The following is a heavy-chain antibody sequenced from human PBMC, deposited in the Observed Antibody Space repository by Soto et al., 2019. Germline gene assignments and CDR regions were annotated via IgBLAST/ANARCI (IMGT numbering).Heavy chain of an antibody. J-gene: IGHJ6*02. Sequence: GGSLRLSCAASGFTFRNYAMHWVRQAPGRGPEWVASIWDDGSTKYYAASVRGRFTMSRDNSQNTVYLQMNSLGVEDSAVYYCARDQRSSVGTARGDMEVWGQGTTVTVSS. CDR3: ARDQRSSVGTARGDMEV. CDR2: IWDDGSTK. CDR1: GFTFRNYA. D-gene: IGHD2-15*01. V-gene: IGHV3-33*01.